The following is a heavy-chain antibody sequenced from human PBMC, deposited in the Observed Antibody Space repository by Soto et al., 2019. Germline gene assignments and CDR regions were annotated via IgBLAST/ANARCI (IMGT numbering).Heavy chain of an antibody. CDR1: GGSISSYY. D-gene: IGHD1-26*01. J-gene: IGHJ4*02. CDR2: IYYSGST. V-gene: IGHV4-59*01. CDR3: ARDQNGSPHFDY. Sequence: SETLSLTCTVSGGSISSYYWSWIRQPPGKGLEWIGYIYYSGSTNYNPSLNSRVTISVDTSKNQFSLKLTSVTAADTAVYYCARDQNGSPHFDYWGKGILVTVSS.